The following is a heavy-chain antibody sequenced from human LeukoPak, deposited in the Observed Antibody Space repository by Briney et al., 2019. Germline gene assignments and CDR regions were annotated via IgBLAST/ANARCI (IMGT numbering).Heavy chain of an antibody. D-gene: IGHD2-2*01. CDR2: IKQDGSEK. Sequence: GGSLRLSCAASGFTFSSYWVSWVRQAPGKGLEWVANIKQDGSEKYYVDSVKGRFTISRDNAKNSLYLQMNSLRAEDTAVYYCARPRPYCSSTSCYEGDAFDIWGQGAMVTVSS. CDR1: GFTFSSYW. CDR3: ARPRPYCSSTSCYEGDAFDI. J-gene: IGHJ3*02. V-gene: IGHV3-7*01.